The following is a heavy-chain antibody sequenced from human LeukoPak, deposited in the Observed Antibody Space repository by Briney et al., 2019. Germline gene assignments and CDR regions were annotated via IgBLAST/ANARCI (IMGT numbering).Heavy chain of an antibody. V-gene: IGHV4-59*01. CDR2: IYYSGST. J-gene: IGHJ4*02. CDR1: GGSFSGYY. Sequence: SETLSLTCAVYGGSFSGYYWSWLRQPPGKGLEWIGYIYYSGSTNYNPSLKSRVTISVDTSKNQFSLKLSSVTAADTAVYYCARAVAGTKFDYWGQGTLVTVSS. D-gene: IGHD6-19*01. CDR3: ARAVAGTKFDY.